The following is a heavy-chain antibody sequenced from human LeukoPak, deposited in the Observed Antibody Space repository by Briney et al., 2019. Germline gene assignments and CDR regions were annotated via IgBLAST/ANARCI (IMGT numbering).Heavy chain of an antibody. D-gene: IGHD3-10*01. CDR3: ATHGKSLWFGEFMLYYFDY. J-gene: IGHJ4*02. Sequence: PGGSLRLSCAAAGFTFSSYAMSWVRQAPGKGLEWVSAISGSGGSTYYADSVKGRFTISRGNSKNTLYLQMNSLRAEGTAVYYCATHGKSLWFGEFMLYYFDYWGQGTLVTVSS. CDR1: GFTFSSYA. CDR2: ISGSGGST. V-gene: IGHV3-23*01.